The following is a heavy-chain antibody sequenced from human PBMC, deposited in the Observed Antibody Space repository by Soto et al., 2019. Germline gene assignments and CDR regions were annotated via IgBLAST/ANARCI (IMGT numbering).Heavy chain of an antibody. J-gene: IGHJ3*02. V-gene: IGHV3-30-3*01. CDR1: GFTFSNYA. CDR2: ISYDGSNK. Sequence: QVQLVESGGGVVQPGRSLRLSCAASGFTFSNYAIHWVRQAPGKGLEWVAVISYDGSNKFYTDSVKGRFTISRDNSKNTVYLQMNSLRAEETAVYYFARDLPDGDSNAFDIWGQGTMVTVSS. CDR3: ARDLPDGDSNAFDI. D-gene: IGHD4-17*01.